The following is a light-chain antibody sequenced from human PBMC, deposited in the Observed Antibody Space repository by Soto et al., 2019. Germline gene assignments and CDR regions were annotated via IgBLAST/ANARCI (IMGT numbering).Light chain of an antibody. V-gene: IGLV2-11*01. CDR2: DVT. Sequence: SALTQPRSVSGSPGQSVTISCTGTSSDIGGYNYVSWYQQHPGKAPKLMIYDVTKRPSGVPNRFSGSKSGNTASLTISGLQADDEADYYCCSHAGSYTFYVFGTGTKVTVL. J-gene: IGLJ1*01. CDR1: SSDIGGYNY. CDR3: CSHAGSYTFYV.